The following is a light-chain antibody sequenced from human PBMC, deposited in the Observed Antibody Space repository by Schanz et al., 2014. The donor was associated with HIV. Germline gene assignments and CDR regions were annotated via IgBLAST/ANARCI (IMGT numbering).Light chain of an antibody. Sequence: EIVLTQSPGSLSLSPGGRATLSCGASQSVSSYLAWYQQKPGQAPRLLIYDASNRATGIPARFSGSGSGTDFTLTISSLEPEDFAVYYCQQYGSSFGPGTKVEIK. CDR2: DAS. CDR1: QSVSSY. J-gene: IGKJ3*01. CDR3: QQYGSS. V-gene: IGKV3-11*01.